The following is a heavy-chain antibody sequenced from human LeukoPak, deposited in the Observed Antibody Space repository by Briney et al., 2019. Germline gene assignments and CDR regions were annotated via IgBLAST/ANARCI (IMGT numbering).Heavy chain of an antibody. D-gene: IGHD2-15*01. CDR2: ISGSGGST. Sequence: RAGGSLRLSCAASGFTFSNYALSWVRQAPGKGLEWVSDISGSGGSTYYADSVKGRFTISRDNSKNTLYLQMNSLRAEDTAVYYCATGEPDIVVVVAATDYYYYMDVWGKGTTVTISS. J-gene: IGHJ6*03. V-gene: IGHV3-23*01. CDR1: GFTFSNYA. CDR3: ATGEPDIVVVVAATDYYYYMDV.